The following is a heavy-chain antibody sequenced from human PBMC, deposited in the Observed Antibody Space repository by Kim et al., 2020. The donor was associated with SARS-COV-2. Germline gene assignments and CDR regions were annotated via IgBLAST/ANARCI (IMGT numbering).Heavy chain of an antibody. J-gene: IGHJ6*03. V-gene: IGHV3-48*03. D-gene: IGHD2-21*02. Sequence: ADSLKRRFTIYRDHAKNSLYLQMTSLRAEDTAVYYCARVGDSDFYYYMDVWGKGTTVTVSS. CDR3: ARVGDSDFYYYMDV.